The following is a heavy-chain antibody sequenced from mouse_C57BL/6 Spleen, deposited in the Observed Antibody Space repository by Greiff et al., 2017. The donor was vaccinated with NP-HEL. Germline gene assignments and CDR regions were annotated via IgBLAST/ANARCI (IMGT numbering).Heavy chain of an antibody. D-gene: IGHD2-1*01. V-gene: IGHV1-62-2*01. Sequence: QVQLQQSGAELVKPGASVKLSCKASGYTFTEYTIHWVKQRSGQGLEWIGWFYPGSGSIKYNEKFKDKATLTADKSSSTVYMELSRLTSEDSSVYFCARHESRYGNYVAWFAYWGQGTLVTVSA. J-gene: IGHJ3*01. CDR2: FYPGSGSI. CDR3: ARHESRYGNYVAWFAY. CDR1: GYTFTEYT.